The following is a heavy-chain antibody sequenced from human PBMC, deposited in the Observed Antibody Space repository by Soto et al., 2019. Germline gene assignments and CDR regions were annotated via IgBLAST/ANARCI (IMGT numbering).Heavy chain of an antibody. J-gene: IGHJ6*02. CDR1: GGTFSSYA. CDR3: ARDFLAAAGFFYGMDV. V-gene: IGHV1-69*13. CDR2: IIPIFGTA. D-gene: IGHD6-13*01. Sequence: AVKVSCKASGGTFSSYAISWVRQAPGQGLEWMGGIIPIFGTANYAQKFQGRVTITADESTSTAYMELSSLRSEDTAVYYCARDFLAAAGFFYGMDVWGQGTTVTVYS.